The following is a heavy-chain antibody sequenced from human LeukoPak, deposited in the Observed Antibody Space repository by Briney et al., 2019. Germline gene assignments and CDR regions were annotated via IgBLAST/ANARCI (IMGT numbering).Heavy chain of an antibody. CDR2: ISSSSSYI. CDR1: GFTFSSYS. V-gene: IGHV3-21*01. D-gene: IGHD6-19*01. CDR3: ARQWLNTIDY. Sequence: GGSLRLSCAASGFTFSSYSTNWVRQAPGKGLEWVSSISSSSSYIYYADSVKGRFTISRDNAKNSLYLQMNSLRAEDTAVNYCARQWLNTIDYWGQGTLVTVSS. J-gene: IGHJ4*02.